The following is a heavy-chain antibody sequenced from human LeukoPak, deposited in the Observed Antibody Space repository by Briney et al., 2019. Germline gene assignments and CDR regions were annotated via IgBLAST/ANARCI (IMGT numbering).Heavy chain of an antibody. CDR1: GGSVSSGSYY. CDR3: ARYYDSSGYYPYYFDY. D-gene: IGHD3-22*01. V-gene: IGHV4-61*01. CDR2: IYYSGST. Sequence: SETLSLTCTVSGGSVSSGSYYWSWIRQPPGKGLEWIGYIYYSGSTNYNPSLKSRVTISVDMSKNQFSLKLSSVTAADTAVYYCARYYDSSGYYPYYFDYWGQGTLVTVSS. J-gene: IGHJ4*02.